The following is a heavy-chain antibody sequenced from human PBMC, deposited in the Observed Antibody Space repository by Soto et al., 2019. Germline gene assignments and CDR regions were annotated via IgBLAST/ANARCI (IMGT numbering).Heavy chain of an antibody. CDR3: ARGSCSSTSCYKEYYFDL. V-gene: IGHV1-69*13. Sequence: SVKVSCKASGGTFSGYSISWVRQAPGQGLEWMGEIIPMFGTSNYAQKFQGRVTITADESTSTAYMELSSLRSEDTAVYYCARGSCSSTSCYKEYYFDLWGQGTLVTVSS. D-gene: IGHD2-2*02. CDR1: GGTFSGYS. CDR2: IIPMFGTS. J-gene: IGHJ4*02.